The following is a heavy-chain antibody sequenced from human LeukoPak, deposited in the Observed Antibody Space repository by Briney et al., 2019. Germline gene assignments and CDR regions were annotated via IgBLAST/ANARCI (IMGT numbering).Heavy chain of an antibody. CDR2: IYYSGST. CDR1: GGSISSSSYY. Sequence: SGTLSLTCTVSGGSISSSSYYWGWIRQPPGKGLEWIGSIYYSGSTYYNPSLKSRVTISVDTSKNQFSLKLSSVTAADTAVYYCARRSGCSGGSCYGGYYFDYWGQGTLVTVSS. J-gene: IGHJ4*02. D-gene: IGHD2-15*01. V-gene: IGHV4-39*01. CDR3: ARRSGCSGGSCYGGYYFDY.